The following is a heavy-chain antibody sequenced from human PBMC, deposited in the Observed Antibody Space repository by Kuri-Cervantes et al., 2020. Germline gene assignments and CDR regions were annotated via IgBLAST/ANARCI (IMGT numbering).Heavy chain of an antibody. J-gene: IGHJ3*02. CDR3: ARTHLLLWVGEDDSFGI. CDR1: GYSFTGYC. CDR2: INPNTGGT. D-gene: IGHD3-10*01. V-gene: IGHV1-2*02. Sequence: ASVKVSCKGSGYSFTGYCIYWVRQAPGQGLEWMGWINPNTGGTKYAQRFQGRVTMTRDTSINTAYMQLSSLTSDDTAVYYCARTHLLLWVGEDDSFGIWGQGTMVTVSS.